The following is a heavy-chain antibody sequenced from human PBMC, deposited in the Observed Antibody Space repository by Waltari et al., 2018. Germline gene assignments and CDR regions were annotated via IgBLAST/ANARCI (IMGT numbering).Heavy chain of an antibody. CDR3: ARVSRARYSSSWYYFDY. V-gene: IGHV4-61*02. Sequence: QVQLQESGPGLVKPSQTLSLTCTVSGGSISSGSYYWSWIRQPPRKGLEWIGRIYTSGSTNYNPSLKSRVTISVDTSKNQFSLKLSSVTAADTAVYYCARVSRARYSSSWYYFDYWGQGTLVTVSS. CDR1: GGSISSGSYY. D-gene: IGHD6-13*01. CDR2: IYTSGST. J-gene: IGHJ4*02.